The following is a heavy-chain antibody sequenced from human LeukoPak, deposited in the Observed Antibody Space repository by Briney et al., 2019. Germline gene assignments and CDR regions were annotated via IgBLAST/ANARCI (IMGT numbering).Heavy chain of an antibody. CDR2: IWFDESSQ. CDR3: ARAIPTYYDFWSGWTTDAFDI. J-gene: IGHJ3*02. Sequence: GRSLTLSCAASGFSFSDSGMHWVRQAPGRGPEYVAGIWFDESSQRYADSVEGRFTISRDNAKNSLYLQMNSLRAEDTAVYYCARAIPTYYDFWSGWTTDAFDIWGQGTMVTVSS. CDR1: GFSFSDSG. D-gene: IGHD3-3*01. V-gene: IGHV3-33*08.